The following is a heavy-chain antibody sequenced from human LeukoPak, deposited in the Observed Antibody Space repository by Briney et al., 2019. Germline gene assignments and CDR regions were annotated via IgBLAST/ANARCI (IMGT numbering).Heavy chain of an antibody. V-gene: IGHV1-8*01. J-gene: IGHJ4*02. Sequence: GASVKVSCKASGYTFTSYDINWVRPATGQGHEWMGWMNPNSGNTGYAQKFQGRVTMTRNTSISTAYMELSSLRSEDTAVYYCARWMTGYSSSLDYWGQGTLVTVSS. CDR2: MNPNSGNT. CDR1: GYTFTSYD. CDR3: ARWMTGYSSSLDY. D-gene: IGHD6-13*01.